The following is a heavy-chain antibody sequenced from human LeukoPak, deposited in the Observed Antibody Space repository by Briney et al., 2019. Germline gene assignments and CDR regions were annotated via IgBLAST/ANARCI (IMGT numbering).Heavy chain of an antibody. Sequence: PAETLSLTCTASGCSINNYYWSWIRQPAGKGLEWIGRIYSSGSTNYNPSLKSRATMSVDTSKNQFSVNLTSVTAADTAVYYCVRCRGTTVLTRFDNWGQGTLVTVSS. CDR3: VRCRGTTVLTRFDN. J-gene: IGHJ4*02. V-gene: IGHV4-4*07. CDR1: GCSINNYY. D-gene: IGHD1-1*01. CDR2: IYSSGST.